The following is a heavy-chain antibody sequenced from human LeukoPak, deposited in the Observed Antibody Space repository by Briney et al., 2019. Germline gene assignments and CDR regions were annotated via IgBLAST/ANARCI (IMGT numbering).Heavy chain of an antibody. CDR2: IKQDGSEK. D-gene: IGHD3-10*01. CDR3: ARDLVGYYGSGSA. J-gene: IGHJ5*02. Sequence: QAGGSLRLSCAASAFTFSSYWMTWVRQAPGKGLEGVANIKQDGSEKYYVDSVKGRFTISRDNAKNSLYLQMNSLRAEDTAVYYCARDLVGYYGSGSAWGQGTLVTVSS. V-gene: IGHV3-7*01. CDR1: AFTFSSYW.